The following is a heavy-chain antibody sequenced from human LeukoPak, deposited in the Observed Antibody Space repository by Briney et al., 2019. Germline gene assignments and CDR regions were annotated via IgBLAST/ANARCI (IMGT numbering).Heavy chain of an antibody. J-gene: IGHJ5*02. CDR1: GDSMSRFS. D-gene: IGHD6-19*01. CDR3: ATSLAVAGTRGWFDH. CDR2: IYTSGTT. V-gene: IGHV4-4*08. Sequence: SETLCLTCTFSGDSMSRFSWHWIRQPPGKGLEWIGHIYTSGTTNSNRSLKSRVTMSIDTSKNHVSLKLNSVTAADTAVYYCATSLAVAGTRGWFDHWGQGTLIAVSS.